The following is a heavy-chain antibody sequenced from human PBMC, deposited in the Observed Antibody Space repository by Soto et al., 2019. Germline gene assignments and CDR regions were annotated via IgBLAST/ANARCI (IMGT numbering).Heavy chain of an antibody. Sequence: QVQLQESGPGLVKPSETLSLTCTVSGGSVSSGSYYWSWIRQPPGKGLEWIGYIYYRGSTNYNPSRKSRVTISVDTSKNQFSLKLSSVTAADTAVYYCARVGMDSGYDSTFDYWGQGTLVTVSS. V-gene: IGHV4-61*01. CDR2: IYYRGST. J-gene: IGHJ4*02. CDR1: GGSVSSGSYY. CDR3: ARVGMDSGYDSTFDY. D-gene: IGHD5-12*01.